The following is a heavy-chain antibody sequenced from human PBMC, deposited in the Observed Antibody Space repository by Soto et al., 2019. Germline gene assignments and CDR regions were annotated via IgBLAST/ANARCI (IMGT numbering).Heavy chain of an antibody. V-gene: IGHV4-4*07. CDR2: IHDTGRT. D-gene: IGHD3-16*02. CDR3: ARESVSGTYRFDS. Sequence: QVQLQESGPGLVRPSETLSLTCTVSGDSLSTYYWSWIRQPAGERLEWIGRIHDTGRTNYNPSLKSRVTMSVDTSKNQFSLRVNSVPAADTAVYYCARESVSGTYRFDSWGQGTLVTVSS. J-gene: IGHJ4*02. CDR1: GDSLSTYY.